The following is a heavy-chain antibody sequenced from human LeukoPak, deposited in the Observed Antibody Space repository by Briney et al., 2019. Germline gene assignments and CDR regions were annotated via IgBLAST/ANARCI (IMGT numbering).Heavy chain of an antibody. CDR3: ARDHCRGGSCYEDY. V-gene: IGHV4-59*01. CDR1: GGSISSYY. D-gene: IGHD2-15*01. Sequence: SETLSLTCTVSGGSISSYYWSWIRQPPGKGLEWIGYIYYSGSTNYNPSLKSRVTISVDTSKNQFSLKLRSVTAADTAVYYCARDHCRGGSCYEDYWVQGTLVTVSS. CDR2: IYYSGST. J-gene: IGHJ4*02.